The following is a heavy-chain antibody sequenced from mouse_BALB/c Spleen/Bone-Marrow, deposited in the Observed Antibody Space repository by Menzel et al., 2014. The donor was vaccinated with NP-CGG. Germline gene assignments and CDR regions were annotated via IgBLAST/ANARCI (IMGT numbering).Heavy chain of an antibody. CDR1: GYSFTGYS. J-gene: IGHJ3*01. V-gene: IGHV1-26*01. Sequence: EVNLEESGPELVKPGASMKISCTASGYSFTGYSMNWVKQSHGKNLEWIGLINPYNGGTSYNQKFKGKATITVAKSSSTAYMELLSLTAEDAAGYYCRCGGLCFAYWGQGTLVTVSA. CDR2: INPYNGGT. CDR3: RCGGLCFAY.